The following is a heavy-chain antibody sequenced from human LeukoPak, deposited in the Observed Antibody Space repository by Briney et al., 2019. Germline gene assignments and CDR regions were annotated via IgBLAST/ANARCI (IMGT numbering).Heavy chain of an antibody. CDR1: GFTFSNAW. CDR3: TTDQRSWFGEPYYYGMDV. V-gene: IGHV3-15*01. D-gene: IGHD3-10*01. Sequence: GGSLRLSCAASGFTFSNAWMSWVRQAPGKGLXXXXXXXXXXXXGTTDYAAAVKGRFTISRDDSKNTLYLQMNSLKTEDTAVYYCTTDQRSWFGEPYYYGMDVWGKGTTVTVSS. CDR2: XXXXXXXGTT. J-gene: IGHJ6*04.